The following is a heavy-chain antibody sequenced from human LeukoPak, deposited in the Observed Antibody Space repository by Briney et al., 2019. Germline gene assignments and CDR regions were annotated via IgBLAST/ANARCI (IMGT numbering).Heavy chain of an antibody. Sequence: GGPLRLSCAASGFPFSSHAMSWVRQPPGKGLEWVAAISNGKTYYADSVRGRFAISRDDSTNTVYLHMNSLRDEDTALYHCVREAGYCAPVCVKTNWFDPWGQGTLVTVSS. V-gene: IGHV3-23*01. J-gene: IGHJ5*02. D-gene: IGHD2-15*01. CDR3: VREAGYCAPVCVKTNWFDP. CDR1: GFPFSSHA. CDR2: ISNGKT.